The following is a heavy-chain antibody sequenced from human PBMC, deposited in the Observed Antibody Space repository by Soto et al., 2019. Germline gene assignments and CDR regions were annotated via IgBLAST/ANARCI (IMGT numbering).Heavy chain of an antibody. CDR3: ARGGERTMVRGGMRGMDV. Sequence: QVQLVQSGAEVKKPGSSVKVSCKASGGTFSSYAISWVRQAPGQGLEWMGGIIPIFGTANYAQKFQGRVTITAAESASTAYMELSRLISENKAVYYWARGGERTMVRGGMRGMDVWGQGTTVTVSS. CDR1: GGTFSSYA. V-gene: IGHV1-69*12. J-gene: IGHJ6*02. D-gene: IGHD3-10*01. CDR2: IIPIFGTA.